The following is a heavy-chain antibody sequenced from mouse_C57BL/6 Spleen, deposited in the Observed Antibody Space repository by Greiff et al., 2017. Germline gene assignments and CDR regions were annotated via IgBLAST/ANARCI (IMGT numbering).Heavy chain of an antibody. CDR1: GYTFTSYW. CDR3: ARPIYYYGSSYWYFDV. CDR2: IYPSDSYT. D-gene: IGHD1-1*01. V-gene: IGHV1-69*01. Sequence: QVQLQQPGAELVMPGASVKLSCKASGYTFTSYWMHWVKQRPGQGLEWIGEIYPSDSYTNYNQKFKGKSTLTVDKSSSTAYMQLISLTSEDSAVYYCARPIYYYGSSYWYFDVWGTGTTVTVSS. J-gene: IGHJ1*03.